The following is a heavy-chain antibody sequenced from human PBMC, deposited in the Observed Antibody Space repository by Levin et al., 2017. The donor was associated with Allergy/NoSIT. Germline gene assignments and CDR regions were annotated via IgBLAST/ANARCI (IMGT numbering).Heavy chain of an antibody. J-gene: IGHJ4*02. CDR1: GFAFSSAS. CDR2: IKSETDGGTT. Sequence: GESLKISCAASGFAFSSASMGWVRQAPEKGLEWVGRIKSETDGGTTDYVAPVKGRFSVSREDSKNMLYLQMNSLKGEDTAVYYCGTGGLGIWGQGTLVTVSS. D-gene: IGHD5-12*01. CDR3: GTGGLGI. V-gene: IGHV3-15*01.